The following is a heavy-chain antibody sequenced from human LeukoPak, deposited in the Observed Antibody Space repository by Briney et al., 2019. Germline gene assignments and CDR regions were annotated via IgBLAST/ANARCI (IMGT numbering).Heavy chain of an antibody. V-gene: IGHV3-30*04. CDR2: ISYDGSDK. CDR1: GFTFSSFA. D-gene: IGHD2-15*01. J-gene: IGHJ4*02. CDR3: ARAPPGYCRGGSCYFFDY. Sequence: GRSLRLSCAASGFTFSSFAMHWVRQAPGKGLEWVALISYDGSDKYYADSVKGRFTISRDNSKNTLYLQMNSLRAEDTAVYYCARAPPGYCRGGSCYFFDYWGQGTLVTVSS.